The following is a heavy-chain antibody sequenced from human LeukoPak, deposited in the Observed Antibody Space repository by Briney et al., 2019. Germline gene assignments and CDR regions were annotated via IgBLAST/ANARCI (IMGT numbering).Heavy chain of an antibody. V-gene: IGHV4-59*08. CDR1: AGSISNYY. CDR3: ARLGPAAGTSFDY. Sequence: SETLSLTCTVSAGSISNYYWSWIRQPPGKRLEWIGYISYSGSTNYNPSLKSRVTISVDTSKNQFSLKLSSVTAADTAVYYCARLGPAAGTSFDYWGQGTLVTVSS. D-gene: IGHD6-13*01. J-gene: IGHJ4*02. CDR2: ISYSGST.